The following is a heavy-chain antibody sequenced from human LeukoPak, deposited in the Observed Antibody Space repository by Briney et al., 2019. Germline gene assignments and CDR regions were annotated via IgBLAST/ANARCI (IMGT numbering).Heavy chain of an antibody. J-gene: IGHJ4*02. V-gene: IGHV4-59*01. CDR3: VSQVSGSMSQN. CDR1: GDSMTKYY. Sequence: SETLSLTCTVSGDSMTKYYWSWIRQPPGKGLEWIGFVYSSGGTSYNPSLKSRITISIDMSKNQFSLKMYSVTAADAAVYYCVSQVSGSMSQNWGQGTLVTVSS. CDR2: VYSSGGT. D-gene: IGHD2-21*01.